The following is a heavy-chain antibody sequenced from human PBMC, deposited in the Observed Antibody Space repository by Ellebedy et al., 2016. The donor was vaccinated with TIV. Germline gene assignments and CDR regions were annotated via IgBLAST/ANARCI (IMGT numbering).Heavy chain of an antibody. D-gene: IGHD6-19*01. CDR1: GGSISSYY. J-gene: IGHJ3*02. Sequence: SETLSLTCTVSGGSISSYYWSWIRQPPGKGLEWIGYIYYSGSTNYNPSLKSRVTISVDTSKNQFSLKLSSVTAADTAVYYCARGGGSGWYVAFDIWGQGTMVTVSS. CDR3: ARGGGSGWYVAFDI. CDR2: IYYSGST. V-gene: IGHV4-59*08.